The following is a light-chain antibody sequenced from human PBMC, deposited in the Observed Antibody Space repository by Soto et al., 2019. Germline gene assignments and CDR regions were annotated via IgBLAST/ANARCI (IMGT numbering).Light chain of an antibody. CDR1: QSLLHSNGYNY. Sequence: DIVMTQSPLSLPVTPGEPASISCRSSQSLLHSNGYNYLDWYLQKPGQSPQLLVYLGSNRASGVPYRFSGSGSGTEFTLKNSRVEAEDVGVYYCMQALKTPYTFGQGTKLEIK. CDR3: MQALKTPYT. V-gene: IGKV2-28*01. J-gene: IGKJ2*01. CDR2: LGS.